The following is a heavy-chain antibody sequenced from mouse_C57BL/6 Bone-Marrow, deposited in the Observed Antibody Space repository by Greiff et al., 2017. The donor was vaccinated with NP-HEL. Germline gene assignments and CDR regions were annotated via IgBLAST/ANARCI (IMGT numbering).Heavy chain of an antibody. J-gene: IGHJ1*03. Sequence: VQLQQSGAELMKPGASVKLSCKATGYTFTGYWIEWVKQRPGHGLEWIGEILPGSGSTNYNEKFKGKATFNADTYSKTAYMQLHCLTTEDSAVYYCANPYYYGSSYWFFDVWGTGTTVTVTS. CDR2: ILPGSGST. CDR1: GYTFTGYW. CDR3: ANPYYYGSSYWFFDV. V-gene: IGHV1-9*01. D-gene: IGHD1-1*01.